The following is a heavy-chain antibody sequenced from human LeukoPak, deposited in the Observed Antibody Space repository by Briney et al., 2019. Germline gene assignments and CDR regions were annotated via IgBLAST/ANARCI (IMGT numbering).Heavy chain of an antibody. CDR1: GFTFSSYW. V-gene: IGHV3-74*01. D-gene: IGHD5-18*01. J-gene: IGHJ4*02. CDR3: ARVGIQRYFDY. CDR2: ITGDGSRT. Sequence: GGSLRLSCAASGFTFSSYWMHWVRQAPGKGLVWVSRITGDGSRTSYADSVKGRFTISRDNAENTLYLQMNSLRAEDTAVYYCARVGIQRYFDYWGQGTLVTVSS.